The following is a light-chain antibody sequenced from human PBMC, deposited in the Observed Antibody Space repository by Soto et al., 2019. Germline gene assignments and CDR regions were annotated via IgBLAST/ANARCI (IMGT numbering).Light chain of an antibody. CDR1: SSDIGGYNY. CDR3: AAWDDSLNGPV. J-gene: IGLJ2*01. CDR2: TTN. V-gene: IGLV2-8*01. Sequence: QSALTQPPSASGSPGQSVTISCTGTSSDIGGYNYVSWYRQHPGKAPKLLIYTTNQRPSGVPDRFSGSKSGTSASLSISGLQSEDEADYYCAAWDDSLNGPVFGGGTKLTVL.